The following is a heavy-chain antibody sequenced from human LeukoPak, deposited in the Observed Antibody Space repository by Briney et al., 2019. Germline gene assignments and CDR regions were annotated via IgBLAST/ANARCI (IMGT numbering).Heavy chain of an antibody. Sequence: ASVKVSCKASGFTFTSSAMQWVRQARGQRLEWIGWIVVGSGNTNYAQKFQERVTITRDMSTSTAYMELSSLRSEDTAVYYCAADQGGVGLLSEGMDVWGQGTTVTVSS. V-gene: IGHV1-58*02. CDR1: GFTFTSSA. CDR3: AADQGGVGLLSEGMDV. D-gene: IGHD1-26*01. CDR2: IVVGSGNT. J-gene: IGHJ6*02.